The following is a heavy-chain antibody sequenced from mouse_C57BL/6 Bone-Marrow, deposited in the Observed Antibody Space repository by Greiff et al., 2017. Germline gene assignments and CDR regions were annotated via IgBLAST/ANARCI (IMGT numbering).Heavy chain of an antibody. J-gene: IGHJ1*03. Sequence: VQLQQSGAELVRPGTSVKMSCKASGYTFTNYWIGWAQQRPGHGLEWIGDIYPGGGYTNYNETFKGKATLTADKSYSTAYMQFSSLTSEDSAIYYCARRPDGDGYMDVWGTGTTVTVSS. CDR2: IYPGGGYT. CDR3: ARRPDGDGYMDV. V-gene: IGHV1-63*01. CDR1: GYTFTNYW.